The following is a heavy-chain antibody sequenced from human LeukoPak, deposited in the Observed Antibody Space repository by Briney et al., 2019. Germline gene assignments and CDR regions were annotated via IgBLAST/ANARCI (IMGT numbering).Heavy chain of an antibody. CDR3: ARETKTYDYDSSGYFDY. D-gene: IGHD3-22*01. Sequence: SETLSLTCTVSVGSISSGVYYWSSIRQPPGKGLEWIGYIYYSGSTYYNPSLQNGVTISVDTSKNQFSLKLSSVTAAHTAVYYCARETKTYDYDSSGYFDYWGQGTLVTVSS. CDR1: VGSISSGVYY. J-gene: IGHJ4*02. CDR2: IYYSGST. V-gene: IGHV4-30-4*01.